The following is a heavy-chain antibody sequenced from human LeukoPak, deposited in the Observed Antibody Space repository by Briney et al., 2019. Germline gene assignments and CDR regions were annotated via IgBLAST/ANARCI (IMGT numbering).Heavy chain of an antibody. V-gene: IGHV3-23*01. CDR3: ARDVQNSISPSYMAV. J-gene: IGHJ6*03. CDR2: VSRSGGST. Sequence: RTGGSLRLSCGASCFTFRNDAMTWVRQAPGKGLEWVSVVSRSGGSTYYADSLKGRITISRDNAKNSLYLEMNSLRAEDTAVYYCARDVQNSISPSYMAVWGKGTTVIVSS. D-gene: IGHD2/OR15-2a*01. CDR1: CFTFRNDA.